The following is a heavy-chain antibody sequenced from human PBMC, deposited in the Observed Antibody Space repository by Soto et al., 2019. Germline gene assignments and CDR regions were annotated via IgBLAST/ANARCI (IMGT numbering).Heavy chain of an antibody. V-gene: IGHV3-9*01. J-gene: IGHJ6*04. Sequence: GGSLRLSCAASGFTFDDYAMHWVRQAPGKGLERVSGISWNSGSIGYADSVKGRFTISRDNAKNSLYLQMNSLRAEDTALYYCAKASGAAGSVAQNMDFWGKGTTVTVSS. D-gene: IGHD6-19*01. CDR1: GFTFDDYA. CDR2: ISWNSGSI. CDR3: AKASGAAGSVAQNMDF.